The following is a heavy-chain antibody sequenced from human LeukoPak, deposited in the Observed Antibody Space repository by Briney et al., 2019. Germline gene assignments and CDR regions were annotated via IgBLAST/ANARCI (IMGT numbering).Heavy chain of an antibody. D-gene: IGHD6-13*01. V-gene: IGHV3-7*01. CDR1: GFTFSSYW. Sequence: GGSLRLSCAASGFTFSSYWMSWVRQAPGKGLQWVANIKQDGSEKYHVDSVKGRFTISRDSAKNSLYLQMNSLRAEDTAVYYCARDRFSIAAAGLRVGYYYMDVWGKGTTVTVSS. J-gene: IGHJ6*03. CDR2: IKQDGSEK. CDR3: ARDRFSIAAAGLRVGYYYMDV.